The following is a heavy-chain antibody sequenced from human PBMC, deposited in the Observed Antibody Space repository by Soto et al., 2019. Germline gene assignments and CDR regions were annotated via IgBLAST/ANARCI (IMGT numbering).Heavy chain of an antibody. CDR2: INPSGGST. J-gene: IGHJ1*01. Sequence: ASVKVSCKASGYTFTSYYMHWVRQAPGQGLEWMGIINPSGGSTSYAQKFQGRVTMTRDTSTSTVYMELSSLRSEDTAVYYCARQGYCTNGVCYRDAEYFQHWGQGTMVTVSS. CDR3: ARQGYCTNGVCYRDAEYFQH. D-gene: IGHD2-8*01. CDR1: GYTFTSYY. V-gene: IGHV1-46*01.